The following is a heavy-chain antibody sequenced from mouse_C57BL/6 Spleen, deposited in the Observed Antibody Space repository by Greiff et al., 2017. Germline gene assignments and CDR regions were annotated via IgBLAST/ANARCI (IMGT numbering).Heavy chain of an antibody. Sequence: EVKLMESGGDLVKPGGSLKLSCAASGFTFSSYGMSWVRQTPDKRLEWVATISSGGSYTYYPDSVKGRFTISRDNAKNTLYLQMSSLKSEDTAMYYCARPDYYGSSLYWYFDVWGTGTTVTVSS. CDR1: GFTFSSYG. D-gene: IGHD1-1*01. CDR2: ISSGGSYT. CDR3: ARPDYYGSSLYWYFDV. J-gene: IGHJ1*03. V-gene: IGHV5-6*01.